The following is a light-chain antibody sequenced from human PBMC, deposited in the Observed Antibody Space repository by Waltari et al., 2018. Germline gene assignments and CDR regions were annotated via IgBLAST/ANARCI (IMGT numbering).Light chain of an antibody. CDR3: QQYNNWPPMYT. Sequence: EIVMTQSPATLSVSPGERVTLSCRASQSVSRHLAWYQQKPGQAPRVLIYAASTRATGIPARFSGSWSGTEFTLTISSLQSEDFAVYYCQQYNNWPPMYTFGQGTKLEIK. CDR2: AAS. J-gene: IGKJ2*01. CDR1: QSVSRH. V-gene: IGKV3-15*01.